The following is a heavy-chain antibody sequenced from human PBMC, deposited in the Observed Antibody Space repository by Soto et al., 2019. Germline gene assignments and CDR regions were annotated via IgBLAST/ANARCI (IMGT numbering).Heavy chain of an antibody. CDR1: GFSFSSFT. CDR2: IDTGSTYI. CDR3: ARETGSYNWNDGLMDV. V-gene: IGHV3-21*02. J-gene: IGHJ6*02. Sequence: EVQLVESGGGLVKPGGSLRLSCAASGFSFSSFTMNWVRQAPGKGLEWVSSIDTGSTYIYYADSVTGRFTISRDNAKKLVYLQMNSLRAEDTAVYYCARETGSYNWNDGLMDVWCQGTTVTVSS. D-gene: IGHD1-20*01.